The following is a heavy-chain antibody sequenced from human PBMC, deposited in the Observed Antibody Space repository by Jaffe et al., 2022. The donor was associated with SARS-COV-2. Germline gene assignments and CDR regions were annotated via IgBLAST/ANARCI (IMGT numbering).Heavy chain of an antibody. CDR3: ARDAGRMGGAFDI. J-gene: IGHJ3*02. Sequence: QVQLQESGPGLVKPSETLSLTCTVSGGSISSYYWSWIRQPPGKGLEWIGYIYYSGSTNYNPSLKSRVTISVDTSKNQFSLKLSSVTAADTAVYYCARDAGRMGGAFDIWGQGTMVTVSS. CDR2: IYYSGST. CDR1: GGSISSYY. D-gene: IGHD2-8*01. V-gene: IGHV4-59*01.